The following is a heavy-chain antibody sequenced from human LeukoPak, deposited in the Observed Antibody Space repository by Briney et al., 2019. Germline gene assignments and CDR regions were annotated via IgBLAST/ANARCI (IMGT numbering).Heavy chain of an antibody. CDR3: ARGADYDFWSGYSNWFDP. CDR1: GGSFSGYY. V-gene: IGHV4-34*01. CDR2: IQHSGST. J-gene: IGHJ5*02. D-gene: IGHD3-3*01. Sequence: PSETLSLTCAAYGGSFSGYYWSWIRQPPGKGLEWIGEIQHSGSTNYNPSLKSRVTISVDTSKNQFSLKLSSLTAADTAVYYCARGADYDFWSGYSNWFDPWGQGTLVTVSS.